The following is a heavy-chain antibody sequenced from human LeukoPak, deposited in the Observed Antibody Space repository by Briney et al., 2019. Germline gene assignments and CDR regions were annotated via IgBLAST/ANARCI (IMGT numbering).Heavy chain of an antibody. CDR2: ISHSGST. J-gene: IGHJ4*02. D-gene: IGHD2-2*01. Sequence: SETLSLTCAVSGYFISSGYYWGWIRQPPGKGLEWIGTISHSGSTRYNPSLKSRVTISVDTSKNQFSPKLSSVTAADTAVYYCARRSDCTSTSCYRGFDYWGQGTLVTVSS. CDR1: GYFISSGYY. CDR3: ARRSDCTSTSCYRGFDY. V-gene: IGHV4-38-2*01.